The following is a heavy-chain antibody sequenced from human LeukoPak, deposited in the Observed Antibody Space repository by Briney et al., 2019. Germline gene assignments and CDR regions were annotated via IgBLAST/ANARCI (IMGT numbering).Heavy chain of an antibody. J-gene: IGHJ4*02. CDR2: MNPNSGNT. D-gene: IGHD6-19*01. CDR1: GYTFTGYY. Sequence: ASVKVSCKASGYTFTGYYMHWVRQAPGQGLEWMGRMNPNSGNTGYAQKFQGRVTMTRNTSISTAYMELSSLRSEDTAVYHCARAVAGIEINWGQGTLVTVSS. V-gene: IGHV1-8*02. CDR3: ARAVAGIEIN.